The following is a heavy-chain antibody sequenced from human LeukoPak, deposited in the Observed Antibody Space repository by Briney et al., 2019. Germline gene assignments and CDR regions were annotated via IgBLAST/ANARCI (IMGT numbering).Heavy chain of an antibody. V-gene: IGHV3-21*01. CDR1: GFTFSSYR. CDR3: ARDKPASDAFDI. J-gene: IGHJ3*02. CDR2: ISSNSTYI. Sequence: PGGSLRLSCAASGFTFSSYRMNWVRQAPGKGLEWVSSISSNSTYIYYSDSVKGRYTISRDNAKNSLYLQMNSLRAEDTAVYYCARDKPASDAFDIWGQGTMVTVSS. D-gene: IGHD2-2*01.